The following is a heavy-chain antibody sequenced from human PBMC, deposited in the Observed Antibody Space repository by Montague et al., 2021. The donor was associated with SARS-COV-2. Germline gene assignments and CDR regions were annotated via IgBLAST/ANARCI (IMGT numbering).Heavy chain of an antibody. J-gene: IGHJ5*02. CDR1: GGSISSDY. CDR3: AREDRWNWFDP. D-gene: IGHD5-24*01. Sequence: SETLSLTCSVSGGSISSDYWSWIRQSPGKGLEWIGYIYYRGTTNYNPSLKSRVTFPVDTSKNQFSLKLISVTAADTAVYFCAREDRWNWFDPWGQGVLVTVSS. V-gene: IGHV4-59*01. CDR2: IYYRGTT.